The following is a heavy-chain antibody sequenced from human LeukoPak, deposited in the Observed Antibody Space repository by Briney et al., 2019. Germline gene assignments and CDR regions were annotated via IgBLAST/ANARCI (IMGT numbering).Heavy chain of an antibody. J-gene: IGHJ5*02. Sequence: SQTLSLTCAVSGGSTSSGGYSWSWIRQPPGKGLEWIGYIYHSGSTYYNPSLKSRVTISVDRSKNQFSLKLSSVTAADTAVYYCARAGYSYAPNWFDPWGQGTLVTVSS. CDR3: ARAGYSYAPNWFDP. CDR2: IYHSGST. D-gene: IGHD5-18*01. V-gene: IGHV4-30-2*01. CDR1: GGSTSSGGYS.